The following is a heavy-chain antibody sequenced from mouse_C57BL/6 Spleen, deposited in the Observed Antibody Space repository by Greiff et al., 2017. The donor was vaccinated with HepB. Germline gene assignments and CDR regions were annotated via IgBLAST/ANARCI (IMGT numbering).Heavy chain of an antibody. J-gene: IGHJ3*01. D-gene: IGHD2-14*01. CDR2: INPGSGGT. V-gene: IGHV1-54*01. CDR1: GYAFTNYL. Sequence: QVQLKESGAELVRPGTSVKVSCKASGYAFTNYLIEWVKQRPGQGLEWIGVINPGSGGTNYNEKFKGKATLTADKSSSTAYMQLSSLTSEDSAVYFCARTLTMGTGFAYWGQGTLVTVSA. CDR3: ARTLTMGTGFAY.